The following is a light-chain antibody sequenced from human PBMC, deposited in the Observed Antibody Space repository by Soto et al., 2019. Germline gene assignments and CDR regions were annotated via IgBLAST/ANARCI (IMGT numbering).Light chain of an antibody. V-gene: IGLV2-11*01. CDR3: CSYAGSYSYA. J-gene: IGLJ1*01. CDR1: SSDVGGFNS. CDR2: DVN. Sequence: QSVLTQPRSVSGSPGQSVTISCTGTSSDVGGFNSVSWYQQHPGKAPKLMIYDVNKRPSGVPDRFSGSKSGSTASLTTSGLQAEDEADYYCCSYAGSYSYAFATGTKVTVL.